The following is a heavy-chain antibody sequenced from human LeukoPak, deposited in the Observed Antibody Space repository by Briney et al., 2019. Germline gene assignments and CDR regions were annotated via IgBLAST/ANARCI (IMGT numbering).Heavy chain of an antibody. CDR3: ARDYYSSGWPDAFDI. V-gene: IGHV3-21*01. Sequence: TGGSLRLSCAASGFTFSSYSMNWVRQAPGKGLEWVSSISSSSSYIYYADSVKGRFTISRDNAKNSLYLQMNSLRAEDTAVYYCARDYYSSGWPDAFDIWGQGTMVTVSS. CDR2: ISSSSSYI. J-gene: IGHJ3*02. D-gene: IGHD6-19*01. CDR1: GFTFSSYS.